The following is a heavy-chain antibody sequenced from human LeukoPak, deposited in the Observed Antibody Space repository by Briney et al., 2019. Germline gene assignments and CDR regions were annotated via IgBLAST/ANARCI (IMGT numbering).Heavy chain of an antibody. D-gene: IGHD3-22*01. CDR2: IYPGDSDT. J-gene: IGHJ4*02. CDR3: ARTPNYYDTPQYFDY. CDR1: GYRFTSYW. Sequence: AGGSLEISCKGSGYRFTSYWIGWGRPLPGKGLEWMGIIYPGDSDTRYSPSFQGQVTISADKSISTAYLQWSSLKASDTAMYYCARTPNYYDTPQYFDYWGQGTLVTVS. V-gene: IGHV5-51*01.